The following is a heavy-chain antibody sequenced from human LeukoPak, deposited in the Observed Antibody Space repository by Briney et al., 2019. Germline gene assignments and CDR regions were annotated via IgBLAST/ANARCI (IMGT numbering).Heavy chain of an antibody. CDR3: ARGNTSAWYPFDY. D-gene: IGHD6-19*01. CDR1: GFTFNRYA. Sequence: GGSLRLSCAASGFTFNRYAMSWVRQAPEKGLEWVATISGSGGGTYYADSVKGRFTISRDDSKNTLYLQMNSLRAEDTAVYYCARGNTSAWYPFDYWGQGTLVTVSS. CDR2: ISGSGGGT. J-gene: IGHJ4*02. V-gene: IGHV3-23*01.